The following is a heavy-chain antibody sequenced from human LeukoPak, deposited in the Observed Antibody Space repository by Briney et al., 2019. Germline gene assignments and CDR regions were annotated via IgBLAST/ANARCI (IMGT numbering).Heavy chain of an antibody. CDR2: ISAYNGNT. Sequence: ASVKVSRKASGYTFTSYGISWVRQAPGQGLEWMGWISAYNGNTNYAQKLQGRVTMTTDTSTSTAYMELRSLRSDDTAVYYCARAFCSSTRGYYYFDYWGQGTLVTVSS. D-gene: IGHD2-2*01. CDR3: ARAFCSSTRGYYYFDY. J-gene: IGHJ4*02. CDR1: GYTFTSYG. V-gene: IGHV1-18*01.